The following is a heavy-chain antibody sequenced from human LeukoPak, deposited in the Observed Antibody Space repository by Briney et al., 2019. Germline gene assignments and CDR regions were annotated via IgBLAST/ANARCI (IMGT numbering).Heavy chain of an antibody. CDR3: ARGRPHGNDY. CDR1: GFTFSSYW. D-gene: IGHD4-23*01. J-gene: IGHJ4*02. Sequence: GGSLRLSCAASGFTFSSYWMSWVRQAPGKGLEWVANIKQDGSEKYYVDSVKGRFSISRDNAKNTLYLQMNRLRVEDTAVYYCARGRPHGNDYWGQGTLVTVSS. CDR2: IKQDGSEK. V-gene: IGHV3-7*01.